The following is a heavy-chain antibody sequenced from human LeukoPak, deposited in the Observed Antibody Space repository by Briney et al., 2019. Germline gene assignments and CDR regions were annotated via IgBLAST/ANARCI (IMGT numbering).Heavy chain of an antibody. V-gene: IGHV4-34*01. CDR1: GGSFSGYY. J-gene: IGHJ6*04. CDR3: ARGPGLIVVVVAATRSARYGMDV. D-gene: IGHD2-15*01. CDR2: IHHSGST. Sequence: SETLSLTCAVYGGSFSGYYWSWIRQPPGKGLEWFGEIHHSGSTNYNPSLKSRVTISVDTSKNQFSLKLSSVTAADTAVYYCARGPGLIVVVVAATRSARYGMDVWGKGTTVTVSS.